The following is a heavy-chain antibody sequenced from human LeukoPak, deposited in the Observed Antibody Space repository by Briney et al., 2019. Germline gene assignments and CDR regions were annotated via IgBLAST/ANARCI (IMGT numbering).Heavy chain of an antibody. V-gene: IGHV4-34*01. CDR2: INHSGST. CDR3: ATTTSGGDAFDI. D-gene: IGHD1-26*01. Sequence: SETLSLTCAVYGGSFSGYYWSWIRQPPGKGLEWIGEINHSGSTNYNPSLKSRVTISVDTSNNQFSLNLRSVTAADTAVYYCATTTSGGDAFDIWGQGTMATVSS. J-gene: IGHJ3*02. CDR1: GGSFSGYY.